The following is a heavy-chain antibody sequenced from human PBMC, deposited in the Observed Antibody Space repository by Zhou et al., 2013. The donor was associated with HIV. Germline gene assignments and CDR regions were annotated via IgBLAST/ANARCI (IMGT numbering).Heavy chain of an antibody. Sequence: QVQLVQSGAEVQKSGASVKVSCKTSGYTFTDYYIHWVRQAPGQGLQWMGWINPDTGDTNYAETFKGRVTMTRDTSISTVYMVLTSLKFNDTAIYYCARDWQFHVVFGDFYMDVWGTGPRYRLL. CDR2: INPDTGDT. CDR1: GYTFTDYY. V-gene: IGHV1-2*02. J-gene: IGHJ6*03. CDR3: ARDWQFHVVFGDFYMDV. D-gene: IGHD3-16*01.